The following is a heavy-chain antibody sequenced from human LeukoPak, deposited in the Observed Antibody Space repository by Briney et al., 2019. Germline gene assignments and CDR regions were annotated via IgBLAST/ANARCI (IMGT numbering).Heavy chain of an antibody. V-gene: IGHV4-59*12. J-gene: IGHJ4*02. D-gene: IGHD1-7*01. CDR2: IYYSGST. CDR3: ARGVEGLELQVVGRDYFDY. Sequence: SETLSLTCTVSGGSISSYYWSWIRQPPGKGLEWIGYIYYSGSTNYNPSLKSRVTISVDTSKNQFSLKLSSVTAADTAVYYCARGVEGLELQVVGRDYFDYWGQGTLVTVSS. CDR1: GGSISSYY.